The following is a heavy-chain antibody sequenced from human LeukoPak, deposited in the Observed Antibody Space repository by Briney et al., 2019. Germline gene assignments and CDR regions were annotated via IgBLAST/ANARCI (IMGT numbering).Heavy chain of an antibody. J-gene: IGHJ6*03. CDR1: GFIFSNYY. D-gene: IGHD5-12*01. Sequence: PGGSLRLSCAASGFIFSNYYLNWVRQAPGKGLEWVSCIHGSASYNYYVDSVKGRFTISRDSAKNSLYLEMSSLRVEDTAVYYCVRAFGGYDSQRFYYNMDVWGKGTTVTVSS. CDR3: VRAFGGYDSQRFYYNMDV. CDR2: IHGSASYN. V-gene: IGHV3-21*06.